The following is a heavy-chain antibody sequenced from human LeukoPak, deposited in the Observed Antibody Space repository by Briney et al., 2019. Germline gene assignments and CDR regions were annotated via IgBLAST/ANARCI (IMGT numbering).Heavy chain of an antibody. CDR1: GVSFSGYY. J-gene: IGHJ4*02. Sequence: PSETLSLTCAVYGVSFSGYYWSWIRQPPGKGLEWIGEINHSGSTNYNPSLKSRVTISVDTSKNQFSLKLSSVTAADTAVYYCARPKVRGVIMPFDYWGQGTLVTVSS. CDR3: ARPKVRGVIMPFDY. CDR2: INHSGST. V-gene: IGHV4-34*01. D-gene: IGHD3-10*01.